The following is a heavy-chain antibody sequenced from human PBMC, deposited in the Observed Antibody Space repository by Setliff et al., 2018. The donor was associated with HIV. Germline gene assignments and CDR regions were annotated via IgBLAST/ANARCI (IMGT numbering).Heavy chain of an antibody. V-gene: IGHV3-64*01. Sequence: GGSLRLSCAASGFTFSTYPMHWVRQAPGKGLEYVSAILGDGSIVHYANSVKGRFTISRDNSKNTLYLQMNSLRAEDTAVYYCARGPCTNGVCSYFDYWGQGTLVTVSS. CDR2: ILGDGSIV. CDR1: GFTFSTYP. J-gene: IGHJ4*02. D-gene: IGHD2-8*01. CDR3: ARGPCTNGVCSYFDY.